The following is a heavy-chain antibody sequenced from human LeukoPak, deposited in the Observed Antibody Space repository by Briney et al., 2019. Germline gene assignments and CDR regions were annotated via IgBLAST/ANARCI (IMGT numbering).Heavy chain of an antibody. CDR3: ARDFVDIVATTYNNWFDP. CDR2: IIPILGIA. CDR1: GYTFTSYA. Sequence: GASVKVSCKASGYTFTSYAISWVRQAPGQGLEWMGRIIPILGIANYAQKFQGRVTITADKSTSTAYMELSSLRSEDTAVYYCARDFVDIVATTYNNWFDPWGQGTLVTVSS. V-gene: IGHV1-69*04. D-gene: IGHD5-12*01. J-gene: IGHJ5*02.